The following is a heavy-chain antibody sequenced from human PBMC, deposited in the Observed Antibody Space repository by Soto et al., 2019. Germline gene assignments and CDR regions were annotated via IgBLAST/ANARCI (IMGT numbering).Heavy chain of an antibody. V-gene: IGHV5-51*01. J-gene: IGHJ6*02. CDR1: GYTFSNYW. CDR2: IYPHDSDT. Sequence: LGESLQISCKGSGYTFSNYWIGWVRQMPGKGLEFMGIIYPHDSDTRYSPSFQDHVTISADKSISTAYLQWSSLKASDTAMYYCVRRGGDFYGMDVWGQGTTVTVSS. D-gene: IGHD3-16*01. CDR3: VRRGGDFYGMDV.